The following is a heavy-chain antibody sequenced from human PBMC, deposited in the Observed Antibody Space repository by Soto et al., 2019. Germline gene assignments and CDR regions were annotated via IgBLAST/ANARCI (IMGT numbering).Heavy chain of an antibody. CDR1: GYTFTGHY. CDR3: GRGRSGQIVVFY. D-gene: IGHD1-26*01. J-gene: IGHJ4*02. V-gene: IGHV1-2*02. CDR2: IGPESGAT. Sequence: QVPLVQSGAEVKKPGASVKVSYKASGYTFTGHYIHWVRQAPEQGPEWMGEIGPESGATRYAQRFQGRVTMTRDMSITTVYMELNNLSPDDTAVYYCGRGRSGQIVVFYWGQGTPVTVSS.